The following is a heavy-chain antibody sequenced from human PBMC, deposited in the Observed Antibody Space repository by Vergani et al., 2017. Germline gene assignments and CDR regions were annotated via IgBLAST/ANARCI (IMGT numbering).Heavy chain of an antibody. J-gene: IGHJ3*02. D-gene: IGHD3-10*01. Sequence: EVQLVESGGGLVQPGGSLRLSCAASGFTFSSYGMHWVRQAPGKGLEWVSSISSSSSYIYYADSVKGRFTISRDNAKNSLYLQMNSLRAEDTAVYYCARAESLMVRGVIGAFEIWGQGTMVTVSS. V-gene: IGHV3-21*04. CDR1: GFTFSSYG. CDR2: ISSSSSYI. CDR3: ARAESLMVRGVIGAFEI.